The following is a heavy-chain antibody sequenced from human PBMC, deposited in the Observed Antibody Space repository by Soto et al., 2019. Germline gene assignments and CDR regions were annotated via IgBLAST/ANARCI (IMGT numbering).Heavy chain of an antibody. D-gene: IGHD6-19*01. CDR3: ARIAAVAGTSGSEYFQH. V-gene: IGHV3-30-3*01. Sequence: QVQLVESGGGVVQPGRSLRLSCAASGFTLSSYAMHWVRQAPGKGLEWVAVISYDGSNKYYADSVKGRFTISRDNSKNTLYLQMNSLRAEDTAVYYCARIAAVAGTSGSEYFQHWGQGTLVTVSS. CDR2: ISYDGSNK. CDR1: GFTLSSYA. J-gene: IGHJ1*01.